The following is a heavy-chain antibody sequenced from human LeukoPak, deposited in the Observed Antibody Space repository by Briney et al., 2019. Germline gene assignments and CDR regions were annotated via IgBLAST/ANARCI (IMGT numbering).Heavy chain of an antibody. CDR1: GFTFSGYW. CDR2: INSDGSST. J-gene: IGHJ4*02. D-gene: IGHD3-22*01. V-gene: IGHV3-74*01. Sequence: HPGGPLRLSCAASGFTFSGYWMHWVRQAPGKGPVWVSRINSDGSSTSYADSVKGRFTISRDNAKNTLYLQMNSLRAEDTAVYYCARVIPLGYDSSDPQGGYWGQGTLVTVSS. CDR3: ARVIPLGYDSSDPQGGY.